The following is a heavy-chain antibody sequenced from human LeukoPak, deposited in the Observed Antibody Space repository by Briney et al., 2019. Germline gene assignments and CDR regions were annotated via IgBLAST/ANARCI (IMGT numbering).Heavy chain of an antibody. CDR3: ARVARRGSGSYYHFDY. CDR2: IYYSGST. J-gene: IGHJ4*02. V-gene: IGHV4-59*01. CDR1: GGSISSYY. Sequence: SETLSLTCTVSGGSISSYYWSWIRQPPGKGLEWIGYIYYSGSTNYNPSLKSRVTISVDTSKNQFSLKLRSVTAADTAVYYCARVARRGSGSYYHFDYWGQGTLVTVSS. D-gene: IGHD3-10*01.